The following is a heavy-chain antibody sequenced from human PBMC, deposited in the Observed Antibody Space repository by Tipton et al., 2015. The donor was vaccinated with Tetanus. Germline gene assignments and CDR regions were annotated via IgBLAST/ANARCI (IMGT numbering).Heavy chain of an antibody. CDR1: GASISSGGYF. CDR3: ARDQGGGRVARLNWFGP. V-gene: IGHV4-31*03. CDR2: IYYSGST. D-gene: IGHD3-16*01. J-gene: IGHJ5*02. Sequence: LRLSCSVSGASISSGGYFWNWIRHRPGKGLGWIGYIYYSGSTFYNPSLKSRVNISVDTSKNQFSLRLTSVTAADTAVYYCARDQGGGRVARLNWFGPWGQGTLVTVSS.